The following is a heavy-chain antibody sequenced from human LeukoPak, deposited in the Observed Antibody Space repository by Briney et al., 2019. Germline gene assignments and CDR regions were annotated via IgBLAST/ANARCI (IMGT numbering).Heavy chain of an antibody. Sequence: PSETLSLTCTVSGGSTSSSSYYWGWIRQPPGKGLEWIGSIYYSGSTYYNPSLKSRVTISVDTSKNQFSLKLSSVTAADTAVYYCARNNYMGHFDYWGQGTLVTVSS. J-gene: IGHJ4*02. V-gene: IGHV4-39*01. CDR3: ARNNYMGHFDY. D-gene: IGHD5-24*01. CDR2: IYYSGST. CDR1: GGSTSSSSYY.